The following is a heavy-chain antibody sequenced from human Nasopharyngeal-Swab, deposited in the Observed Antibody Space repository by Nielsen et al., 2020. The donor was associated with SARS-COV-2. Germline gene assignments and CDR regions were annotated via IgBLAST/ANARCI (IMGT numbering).Heavy chain of an antibody. CDR2: IGAYNGNT. J-gene: IGHJ4*01. CDR1: GYIFTSYD. Sequence: ASVKVSCKASGYIFTSYDNSGVRQARGQGIEWMGWIGAYNGNTNYAQTFQDRVTMTTDTSTSTVYMELRSLRSDDTAVYYCARHGVAEDYWGHGPLVTVSS. D-gene: IGHD3-3*01. V-gene: IGHV1-18*01. CDR3: ARHGVAEDY.